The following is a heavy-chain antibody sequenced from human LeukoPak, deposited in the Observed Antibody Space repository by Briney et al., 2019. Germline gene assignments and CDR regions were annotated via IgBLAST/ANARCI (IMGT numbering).Heavy chain of an antibody. J-gene: IGHJ3*02. CDR1: GFTFSSYE. D-gene: IGHD5-18*01. CDR2: ISSSGSTI. CDR3: AREASGYSYGLDAFDI. Sequence: PGGSLRLSCAASGFTFSSYEMNWVRQAPGKGLEWVPYISSSGSTIYYADSVKGRFTISRDNAENSLYLEMNDLRAEDTAVYYCAREASGYSYGLDAFDIWGQGTMVTVSS. V-gene: IGHV3-48*03.